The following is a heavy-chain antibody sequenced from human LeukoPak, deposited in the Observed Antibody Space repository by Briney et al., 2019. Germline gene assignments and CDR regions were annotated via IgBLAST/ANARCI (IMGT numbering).Heavy chain of an antibody. CDR3: AREYDFWSGYYWASSGSAVDY. J-gene: IGHJ4*02. D-gene: IGHD3-3*01. Sequence: PGGSLRLSCAASGFTFSSYAMHWVRQAPGKGLEWVAVISYDGSNKYYADSVKGRFTISRDNSKNTLYLQMNSLRAEDTAVYYCAREYDFWSGYYWASSGSAVDYWGQGTLVTVSS. V-gene: IGHV3-30*04. CDR1: GFTFSSYA. CDR2: ISYDGSNK.